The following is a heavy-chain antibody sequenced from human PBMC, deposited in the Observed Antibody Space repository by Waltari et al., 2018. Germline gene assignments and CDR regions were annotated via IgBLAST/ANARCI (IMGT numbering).Heavy chain of an antibody. D-gene: IGHD3-9*01. J-gene: IGHJ4*02. CDR2: ISYDGSNK. Sequence: QVQLVESGGGVVQPGRSLRLSCAASGFTFSSYAMHWFRQAPAKGLEWVAVISYDGSNKYYADSVKGRFTISRDNSKNTLYLQMNSLRAEDTAVYYCARTPYYDILTGYSYFDYWGQGTLVTVSS. CDR3: ARTPYYDILTGYSYFDY. V-gene: IGHV3-30-3*01. CDR1: GFTFSSYA.